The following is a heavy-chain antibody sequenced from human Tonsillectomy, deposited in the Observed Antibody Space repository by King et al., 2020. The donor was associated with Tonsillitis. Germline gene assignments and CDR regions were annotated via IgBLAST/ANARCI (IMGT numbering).Heavy chain of an antibody. D-gene: IGHD1-26*01. CDR2: IYYSGST. CDR1: GGSISSYY. J-gene: IGHJ6*02. Sequence: QLQESGPGLVKPSETLSLTCTVSGGSISSYYWSWIRQPPGKGLEWSGYIYYSGSTNYNPPLKSRVTISVDTSKNQFSPKLSSVTAADTAVYYFAKAGRDSGGYYGMDVWGQGTTVTVSS. CDR3: AKAGRDSGGYYGMDV. V-gene: IGHV4-59*01.